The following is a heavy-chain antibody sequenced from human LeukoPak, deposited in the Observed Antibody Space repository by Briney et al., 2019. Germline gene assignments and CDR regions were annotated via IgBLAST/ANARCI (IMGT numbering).Heavy chain of an antibody. J-gene: IGHJ4*02. CDR1: GFTFDDYA. D-gene: IGHD3-22*01. CDR2: ISWNSGSI. CDR3: AKGYYDSSGFFDY. V-gene: IGHV3-9*01. Sequence: QSGGSPRLSCAASGFTFDDYAMHWVRQAPGKGLEWVSGISWNSGSIGYADSVKGRFTISRDNSKNTLYLQMNSLRAEDTAVYYCAKGYYDSSGFFDYWGQGTLVTVSS.